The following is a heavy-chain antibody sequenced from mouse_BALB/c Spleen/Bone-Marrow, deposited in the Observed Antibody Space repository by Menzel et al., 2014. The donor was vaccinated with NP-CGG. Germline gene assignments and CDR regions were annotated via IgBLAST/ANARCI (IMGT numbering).Heavy chain of an antibody. J-gene: IGHJ3*01. V-gene: IGHV1S81*02. CDR3: TREGDSPFAY. CDR1: GYTFTSYY. D-gene: IGHD2-13*01. Sequence: SGAELVKPGASVKLSCKASGYTFTSYYMYWVKQRPGQGLEWIGEINPSNGGTNFNEKFKSKATLTVDKSSSTAYMQLISLTSEDSAVYYCTREGDSPFAYWGQGTLVTVSA. CDR2: INPSNGGT.